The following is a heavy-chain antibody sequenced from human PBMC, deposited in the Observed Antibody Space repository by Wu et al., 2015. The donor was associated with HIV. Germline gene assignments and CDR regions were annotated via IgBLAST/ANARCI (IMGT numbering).Heavy chain of an antibody. J-gene: IGHJ6*02. CDR1: GYTFTSYD. Sequence: QVQLVQSGAEVKKPGASVKVSCKASGYTFTSYDINWVRQATGQGLEWMGWMNPNSGNTGYAQKFQGRVTMTRNTSISTAYMELSSLRSEDTAVYYCARDHWRVTKYYYYGMDVWGQGTTVTVSS. D-gene: IGHD4-17*01. CDR2: MNPNSGNT. V-gene: IGHV1-8*01. CDR3: ARDHWRVTKYYYYGMDV.